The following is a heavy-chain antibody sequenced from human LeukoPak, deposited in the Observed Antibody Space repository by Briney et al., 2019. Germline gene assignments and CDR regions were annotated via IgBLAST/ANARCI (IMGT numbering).Heavy chain of an antibody. J-gene: IGHJ4*02. CDR3: ARGGRSGSHDKFDY. V-gene: IGHV3-64*01. CDR1: GFTFSSYA. Sequence: GGSLRLSCAASGFTFSSYAMHCVRQAPGKGLEFVSGISSDGDRTYYVSSVRGRFIISRDNSKNTLDLQMGSLRGGDMAVYYCARGGRSGSHDKFDYWGQGTLVTVSS. D-gene: IGHD1-26*01. CDR2: ISSDGDRT.